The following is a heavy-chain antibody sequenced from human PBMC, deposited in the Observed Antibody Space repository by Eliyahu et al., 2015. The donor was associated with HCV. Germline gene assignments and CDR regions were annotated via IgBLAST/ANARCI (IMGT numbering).Heavy chain of an antibody. V-gene: IGHV3-73*02. CDR1: GFTFSGSA. CDR2: IRSKANSYAT. D-gene: IGHD3-22*01. CDR3: TSTMIVVPTASYGMDV. Sequence: EVQLVESGGGLVQPGGSLKLSCAASGFTFSGSARHWVRQASGKGLEWVGRIRSKANSYATAYAASVKGRFTISRDDSKNTAYLQMNSLKTEDTAVYYCTSTMIVVPTASYGMDVWGQGTTVTVSS. J-gene: IGHJ6*02.